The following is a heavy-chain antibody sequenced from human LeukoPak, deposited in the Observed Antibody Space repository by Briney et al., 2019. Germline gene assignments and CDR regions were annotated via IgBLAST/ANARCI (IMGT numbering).Heavy chain of an antibody. CDR3: ARVDCSSTSCYEFDY. CDR2: IRSSGNTI. CDR1: GFTFSDYY. Sequence: GGSLRLSCAASGFTFSDYYMSWIRQAPGKGLEWASYIRSSGNTIYYADSVKGRFTISRDNAKNSLYLQMNSLRAEDTAVYYCARVDCSSTSCYEFDYWGQGTLVTVSS. J-gene: IGHJ4*02. V-gene: IGHV3-11*04. D-gene: IGHD2-2*01.